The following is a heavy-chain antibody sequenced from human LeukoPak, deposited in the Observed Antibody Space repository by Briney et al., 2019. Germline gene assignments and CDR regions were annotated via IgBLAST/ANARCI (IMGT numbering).Heavy chain of an antibody. Sequence: KPSETLSLTGTVSGGSISSGGYYWSWIRQHPGKGLEWIGYIYYSGSTYYNPSLKSRVTISVDTSKNQFSLKLSSVTAADTAVYYCARLIVGATPDYWGQGTLVTVSS. J-gene: IGHJ4*02. CDR1: GGSISSGGYY. CDR3: ARLIVGATPDY. V-gene: IGHV4-31*03. CDR2: IYYSGST. D-gene: IGHD1-26*01.